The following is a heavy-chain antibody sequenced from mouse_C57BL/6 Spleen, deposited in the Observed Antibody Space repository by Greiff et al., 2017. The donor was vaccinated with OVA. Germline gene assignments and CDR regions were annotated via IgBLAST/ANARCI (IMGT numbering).Heavy chain of an antibody. CDR1: GYAFSSSW. CDR2: IYPGDGDT. V-gene: IGHV1-82*01. CDR3: ATNWDEGVFDY. J-gene: IGHJ2*01. D-gene: IGHD4-1*01. Sequence: QVQLQQSGPELVKPGASVKISCKASGYAFSSSWMNWVKQRPGKGLEWIGRIYPGDGDTNYNGKFKGKATLTADKSSSTAYMQLSSLTSEDSAVYFCATNWDEGVFDYWGQGTTLTVSS.